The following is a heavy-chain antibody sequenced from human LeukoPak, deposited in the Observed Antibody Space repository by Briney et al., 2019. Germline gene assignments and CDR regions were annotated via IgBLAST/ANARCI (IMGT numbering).Heavy chain of an antibody. J-gene: IGHJ4*02. D-gene: IGHD3-3*01. CDR3: ARDRSYDFWSGYSFDY. V-gene: IGHV1-69*05. Sequence: GASVKVSCKASGGTFSSYAISWVRQAPGQGLEWMGGIIPIFGTANYAQKFQGRVTITTDESTSTAYMELGSLRSEDTAVYYCARDRSYDFWSGYSFDYWGQGTLVTVSS. CDR1: GGTFSSYA. CDR2: IIPIFGTA.